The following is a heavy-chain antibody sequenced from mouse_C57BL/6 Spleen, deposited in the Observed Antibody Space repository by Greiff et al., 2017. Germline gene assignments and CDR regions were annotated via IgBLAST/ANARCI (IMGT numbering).Heavy chain of an antibody. CDR2: INPSSGYT. Sequence: QVQLQQSGAELAKPGASVKLSCKASGYTFTSYWMHWVKQRPGQGLEWIGYINPSSGYTKYNQKFKDKATLTADKSSSTAYMQLSSLTYEDSAVYYCAREYYSNYAWFAYWGQGTLVTVSA. CDR1: GYTFTSYW. CDR3: AREYYSNYAWFAY. V-gene: IGHV1-7*01. J-gene: IGHJ3*01. D-gene: IGHD2-5*01.